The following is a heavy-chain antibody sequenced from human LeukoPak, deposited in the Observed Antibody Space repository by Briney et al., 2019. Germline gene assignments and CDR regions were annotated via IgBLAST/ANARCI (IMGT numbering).Heavy chain of an antibody. CDR2: IYTSGST. CDR3: ARQQWLVTLYFDY. D-gene: IGHD6-19*01. V-gene: IGHV4-61*02. Sequence: SETLSLTCTVSGGSISSGSYYWSWIRQPAGKGLEWIGRIYTSGSTNYNPSLKSRVTISVDTSKNQFSLKLSSVTAADTAVCYCARQQWLVTLYFDYWGQGTLVTVSS. CDR1: GGSISSGSYY. J-gene: IGHJ4*02.